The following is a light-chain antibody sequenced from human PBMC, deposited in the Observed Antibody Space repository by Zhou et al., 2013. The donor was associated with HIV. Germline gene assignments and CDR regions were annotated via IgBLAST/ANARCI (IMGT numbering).Light chain of an antibody. V-gene: IGKV3-20*01. Sequence: EVVMTQSPATLSVSPGERATLSCRASQSVDGHLAWYQQRPGQAPRLLIYDSSSRATGCPARFSGGGSGTDFTLSISRLEPEDFAVYYCQQYGSSPLTFGGGTKVEL. J-gene: IGKJ4*01. CDR3: QQYGSSPLT. CDR1: QSVDGH. CDR2: DSS.